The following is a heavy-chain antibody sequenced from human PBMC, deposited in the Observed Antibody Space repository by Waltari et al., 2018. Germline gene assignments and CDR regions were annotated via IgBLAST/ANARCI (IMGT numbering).Heavy chain of an antibody. D-gene: IGHD4-17*01. V-gene: IGHV1-8*01. CDR1: GYTFTSYD. J-gene: IGHJ6*03. Sequence: QVQLVQSGAEVKKPGASVKVSCKASGYTFTSYDINWVRQATGQGLEWMGWMNPNSGNTGYAQKFQGRVTMTRNTSINTAYMELSSLRSEDTAVYYCARGRTVLHDYGDHPHLPSIYYYYYYMDVWGKGTTVTVSS. CDR2: MNPNSGNT. CDR3: ARGRTVLHDYGDHPHLPSIYYYYYYMDV.